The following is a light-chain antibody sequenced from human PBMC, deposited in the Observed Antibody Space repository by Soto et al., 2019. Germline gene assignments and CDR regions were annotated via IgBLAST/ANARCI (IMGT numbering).Light chain of an antibody. V-gene: IGKV3-20*01. Sequence: EIVLTQSPGTLSWSPGKRATLSCWASQSVHSSHLAWYQQRPGQPPRFLIYGASSRATGIPDRFSGSGSGTVFTLTISRLEPEDFAVYYCQQYGGSTRTFGQGTKVDIK. CDR3: QQYGGSTRT. CDR2: GAS. CDR1: QSVHSSH. J-gene: IGKJ1*01.